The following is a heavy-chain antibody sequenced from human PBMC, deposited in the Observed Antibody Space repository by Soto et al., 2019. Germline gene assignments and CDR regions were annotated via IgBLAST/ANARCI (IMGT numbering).Heavy chain of an antibody. D-gene: IGHD4-4*01. J-gene: IGHJ4*02. CDR2: IKEDGSEK. V-gene: IGHV3-7*01. Sequence: GGSLRLSCAASGFTFSSSWRKWVGQAPGKGLEWVAGIKEDGSEKYYVDFVKGRFTITRDNFENSLYLQMNSLRAEDTAVYFCARDRGYSSFDYWGLGTLVTVSS. CDR1: GFTFSSSW. CDR3: ARDRGYSSFDY.